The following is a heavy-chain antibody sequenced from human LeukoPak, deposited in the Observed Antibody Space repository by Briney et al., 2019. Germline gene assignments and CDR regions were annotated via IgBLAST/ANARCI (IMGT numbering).Heavy chain of an antibody. Sequence: SQTLSLTCTVSGDSISSGRYYWSWVRQPAGKELEWIGRIYTSGKTDYNPYTPSLKSRVTVSLDTSKNQLSLKLSSVTAADTAVYYCARDGGWFDPWGQGTLVTVSS. CDR2: IYTSGKT. CDR3: ARDGGWFDP. J-gene: IGHJ5*02. CDR1: GDSISSGRYY. D-gene: IGHD3-16*01. V-gene: IGHV4-61*02.